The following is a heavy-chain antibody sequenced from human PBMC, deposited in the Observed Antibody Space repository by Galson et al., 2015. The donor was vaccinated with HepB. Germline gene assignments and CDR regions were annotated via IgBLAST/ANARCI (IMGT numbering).Heavy chain of an antibody. V-gene: IGHV3-23*01. CDR3: AKYVDGANPALDI. CDR2: IGGNAVNT. D-gene: IGHD5-12*01. CDR1: GFTFSDYA. J-gene: IGHJ3*02. Sequence: SLRLSCAASGFTFSDYAMSWVRQTPGKGLEWVSTIGGNAVNTYYADSVKGRFTVSRDNSKNTVYLQTNSLRAEDTAVYYCAKYVDGANPALDIWRQGTMVTVSS.